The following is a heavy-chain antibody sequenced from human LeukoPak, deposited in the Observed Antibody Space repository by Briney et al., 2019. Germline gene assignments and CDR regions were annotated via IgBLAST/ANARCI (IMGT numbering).Heavy chain of an antibody. Sequence: GGSLRLSCAASGFTFSSYWMHWVRQGPGKGLVWVARINRGGSYTSYADSVKGRFTISRDNAKSTLYLQMNSLRAEDTAVYFCIKDDGNYGIDYWGQGTLVTVSS. D-gene: IGHD1-7*01. CDR2: INRGGSYT. CDR3: IKDDGNYGIDY. J-gene: IGHJ4*02. V-gene: IGHV3-74*01. CDR1: GFTFSSYW.